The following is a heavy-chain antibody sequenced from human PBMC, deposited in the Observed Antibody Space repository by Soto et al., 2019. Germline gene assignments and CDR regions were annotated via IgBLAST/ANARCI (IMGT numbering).Heavy chain of an antibody. CDR1: GFTFSSYA. J-gene: IGHJ4*02. D-gene: IGHD6-13*01. CDR3: AREEAQRAAANDY. CDR2: ISYDGSNK. V-gene: IGHV3-30-3*01. Sequence: PGGSLRLSCAASGFTFSSYAMHWVRQAPGKGLEWVAVISYDGSNKYYADSVKGRFTISRDNSKNTLYLQMNSLRAEDTAVYYCAREEAQRAAANDYWGQGTLVTVSS.